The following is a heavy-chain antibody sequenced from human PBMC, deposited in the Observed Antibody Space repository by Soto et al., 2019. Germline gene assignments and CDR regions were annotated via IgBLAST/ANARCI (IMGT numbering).Heavy chain of an antibody. CDR1: GFTFSSYA. CDR2: ISGSGGST. V-gene: IGHV3-23*01. CDR3: ASTGYSGSWYPDYYYGMDV. Sequence: EVQLLESGGGLVQPGGSLRLSCAASGFTFSSYAMSWVRQAPGKGLEWVSAISGSGGSTYYADSVKGRFTISRDNSEKTLYLQSKRLRAEVTVVYYCASTGYSGSWYPDYYYGMDVWGTGTTVTVSS. J-gene: IGHJ6*04. D-gene: IGHD6-13*01.